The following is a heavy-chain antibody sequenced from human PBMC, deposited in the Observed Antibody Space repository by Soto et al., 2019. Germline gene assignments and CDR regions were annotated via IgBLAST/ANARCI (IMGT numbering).Heavy chain of an antibody. CDR1: GFPVSSNY. CDR2: IYSGGST. J-gene: IGHJ4*02. Sequence: GRSLRLSCAASGFPVSSNYMRLVRQAPGKGLEWVSVIYSGGSTYYADSVKGRFTISRDNSKNTLYLQMHSLRAEDTAVYYCARGCSGGSCYSWDFAYWGQGTLVTVSS. D-gene: IGHD2-15*01. CDR3: ARGCSGGSCYSWDFAY. V-gene: IGHV3-66*01.